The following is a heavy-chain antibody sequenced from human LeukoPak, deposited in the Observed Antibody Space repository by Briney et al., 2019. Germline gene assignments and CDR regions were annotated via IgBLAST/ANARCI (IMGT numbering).Heavy chain of an antibody. CDR2: IYYSGTT. V-gene: IGHV4-59*01. Sequence: SETLSLTCTVSGGSISNYYWNWIRQPPGKGLEWIGYIYYSGTTNYNPSLKSRVSMSVDTSKNQFSLKLSSVTAADAAVYYCARDLGYYDSSGLYYYYYMDVWGKGTTVTISS. CDR3: ARDLGYYDSSGLYYYYYMDV. J-gene: IGHJ6*03. D-gene: IGHD3-22*01. CDR1: GGSISNYY.